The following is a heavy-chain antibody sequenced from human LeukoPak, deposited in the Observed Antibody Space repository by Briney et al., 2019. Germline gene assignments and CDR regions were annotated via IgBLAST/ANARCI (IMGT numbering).Heavy chain of an antibody. Sequence: SETLSLTCPVYVGSFSSYYWSCIRQPPGKGLEWIGEINHSGSTNYNPSLKSRVTISVDTSKNQFSLKLSSVTAADTAVYYCARRGLEPVRAAFDFWGQGTMVTVSS. V-gene: IGHV4-34*01. CDR3: ARRGLEPVRAAFDF. CDR1: VGSFSSYY. J-gene: IGHJ3*01. D-gene: IGHD3-10*01. CDR2: INHSGST.